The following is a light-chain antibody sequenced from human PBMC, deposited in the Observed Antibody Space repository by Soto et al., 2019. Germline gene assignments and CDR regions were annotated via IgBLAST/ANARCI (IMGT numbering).Light chain of an antibody. Sequence: DIQMTQSPSSLSASVGDRVTITCRASQSISRYVNWYQQKPGKAPKVLIYAASSLQSGVPSRFSGSGSGTDFTLTISSLQPEDFATYYCQQSYSTLLLTFGGGIKVEIK. J-gene: IGKJ4*01. CDR1: QSISRY. CDR3: QQSYSTLLLT. V-gene: IGKV1-39*01. CDR2: AAS.